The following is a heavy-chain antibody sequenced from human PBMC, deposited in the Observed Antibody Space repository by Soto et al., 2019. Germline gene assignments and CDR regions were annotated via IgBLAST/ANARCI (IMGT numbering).Heavy chain of an antibody. CDR1: GFTLRSYG. V-gene: IGHV3-33*05. CDR2: TSYDGSET. CDR3: ARDLSLSTTWPGY. D-gene: IGHD2-2*01. Sequence: QVQLVESGGGVVQPGTTLRLSCAASGFTLRSYGMHWVRQAPGKGLEWVAMTSYDGSETHYGDSVRGRFTVSRDTSTNTLFLHSSSLRGDDTAVYFCARDLSLSTTWPGYWGQGTLVTVSS. J-gene: IGHJ4*02.